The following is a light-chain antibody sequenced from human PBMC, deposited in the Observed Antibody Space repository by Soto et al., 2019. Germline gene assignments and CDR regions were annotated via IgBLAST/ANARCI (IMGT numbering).Light chain of an antibody. CDR3: QQLNSYPLT. Sequence: DTQLTQSRSFLSAAVGDRISSTSRASQDISDYLAWYQQRPGKAPKLLIYAASTLQSGVPSRFSGSGSGTEYTLTISSLQPEDFATYSCQQLNSYPLTFGGGTKVDI. V-gene: IGKV1-9*01. CDR1: QDISDY. CDR2: AAS. J-gene: IGKJ4*01.